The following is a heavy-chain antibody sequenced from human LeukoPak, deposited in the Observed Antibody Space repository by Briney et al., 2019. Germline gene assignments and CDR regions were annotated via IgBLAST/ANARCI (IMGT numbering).Heavy chain of an antibody. V-gene: IGHV1-69-2*01. J-gene: IGHJ4*02. Sequence: ASVKVSCKVSGYTFTDYYMHWVQQAPGKGLEWMGLVDPEDGETIYAEKFQGRVTITADTSTDTAYMELSSLRSEDTAMYYCAPRRDTAMVTYFDYWGQETLVTVSS. CDR1: GYTFTDYY. D-gene: IGHD5-18*01. CDR3: APRRDTAMVTYFDY. CDR2: VDPEDGET.